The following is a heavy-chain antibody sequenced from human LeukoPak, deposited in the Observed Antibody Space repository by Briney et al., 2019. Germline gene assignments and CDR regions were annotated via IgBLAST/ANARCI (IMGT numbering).Heavy chain of an antibody. J-gene: IGHJ4*02. D-gene: IGHD3-22*01. CDR3: ARGSQGWLLDY. CDR2: ISYDGSNK. Sequence: GGSLRLSCAASGFTFSSYAMHWVRQAPGKGLEWVAVISYDGSNKYYADSVKGRFTISRDNSKNTLYLQMNSLRAEDTAVYYCARGSQGWLLDYWGQGTLVTVSS. CDR1: GFTFSSYA. V-gene: IGHV3-30*04.